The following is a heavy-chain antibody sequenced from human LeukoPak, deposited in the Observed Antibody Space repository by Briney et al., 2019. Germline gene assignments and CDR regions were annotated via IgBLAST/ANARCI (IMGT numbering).Heavy chain of an antibody. CDR3: AKGGAATMRDGYNYYYYYMEV. CDR2: ISGSGGHT. Sequence: GGSLRLSCAASGINFTSHAMSWVRQAPGKGLEWVSLISGSGGHTFYGDSVKGRFTISRDNSKDTFYLQMNSLRAEDTAVYCCAKGGAATMRDGYNYYYYYMEVWGRGTTVTVSS. J-gene: IGHJ6*03. CDR1: GINFTSHA. D-gene: IGHD5-24*01. V-gene: IGHV3-23*01.